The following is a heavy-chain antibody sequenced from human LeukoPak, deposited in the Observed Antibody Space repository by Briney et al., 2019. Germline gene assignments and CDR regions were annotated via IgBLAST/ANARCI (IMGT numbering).Heavy chain of an antibody. Sequence: PGGSLRLSCAASGFTFSSYAMSWVRQAPGKGLEWVSAISGSGGSTYYADSVEGRFTISRDNSKNTLYLQMNSLRAEDTAVYYCAKDGEYCGGDCYSSYYYMDVWGKGTTVTVSS. CDR3: AKDGEYCGGDCYSSYYYMDV. J-gene: IGHJ6*03. V-gene: IGHV3-23*01. D-gene: IGHD2-21*02. CDR2: ISGSGGST. CDR1: GFTFSSYA.